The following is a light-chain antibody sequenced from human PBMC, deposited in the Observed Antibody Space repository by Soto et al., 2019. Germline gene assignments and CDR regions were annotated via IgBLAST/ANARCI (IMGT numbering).Light chain of an antibody. CDR3: QQDNNCPLT. J-gene: IGKJ4*01. V-gene: IGKV3-15*01. CDR1: LSVSSD. Sequence: EIVMTQSPATLSLSPGQRATLSCRASLSVSSDLAWYRQKPGQAPRLLIYRAFTRPTGIPARFSGSGFGTDFTLTISSLQAEDFAVYYGQQDNNCPLTFGGGTKVEIK. CDR2: RAF.